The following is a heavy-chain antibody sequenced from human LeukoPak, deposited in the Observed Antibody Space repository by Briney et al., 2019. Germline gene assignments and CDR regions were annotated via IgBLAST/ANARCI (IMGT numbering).Heavy chain of an antibody. Sequence: ASVKFSCKASGYTFTSYGISWVRQAPGQGLEWRGWISAYNGNTNYAKKLQGRVTMTTDTSTSTAYMELRSLRSDDTAVYYCARGGLGYYYYGMDVWGKGTTVTVSS. D-gene: IGHD6-19*01. CDR1: GYTFTSYG. V-gene: IGHV1-18*04. CDR2: ISAYNGNT. J-gene: IGHJ6*04. CDR3: ARGGLGYYYYGMDV.